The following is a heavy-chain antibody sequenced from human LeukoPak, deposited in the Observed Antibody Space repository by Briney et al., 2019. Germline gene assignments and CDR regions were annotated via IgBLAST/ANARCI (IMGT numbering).Heavy chain of an antibody. CDR3: ARDRGEVRYYYDSSGYSDY. CDR1: GYTFTSYG. Sequence: ASVKVSCKASGYTFTSYGISWVRQAPGQGLEWMGWISAYNGNTNYAQKLQGRVTMTTDTSTSTAYMELRSPRSDDTAVYYCARDRGEVRYYYDSSGYSDYWGQGTLVTVSS. V-gene: IGHV1-18*01. J-gene: IGHJ4*02. CDR2: ISAYNGNT. D-gene: IGHD3-22*01.